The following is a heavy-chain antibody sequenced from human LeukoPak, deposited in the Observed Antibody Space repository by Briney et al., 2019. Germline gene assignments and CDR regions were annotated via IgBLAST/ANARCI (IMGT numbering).Heavy chain of an antibody. Sequence: SWTLSLTCTVTGGSISSGDYYWSWLRQPPGKGLEWIASIYSGGMTFYSPSLKSRLTISADTSRNHFSLRLSSVTAADTALYFCARHFDHPTAYFDSWGQGSLVTAS. CDR2: IYSGGMT. J-gene: IGHJ4*02. V-gene: IGHV4-30-2*03. CDR3: ARHFDHPTAYFDS. CDR1: GGSISSGDYY. D-gene: IGHD1-14*01.